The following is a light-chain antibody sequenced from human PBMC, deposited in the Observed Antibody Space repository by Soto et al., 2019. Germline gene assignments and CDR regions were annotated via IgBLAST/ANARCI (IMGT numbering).Light chain of an antibody. CDR2: ETS. Sequence: DGQMTQSPSTLSASVGDRGTISVRASQSISRWLAWYQQKPGKAPKLLIYETSSLEDGVPSRFTGSGSGTEFSLTITSLQPEDFASYYCQQYKDYWTFGQRTMA. CDR3: QQYKDYWT. J-gene: IGKJ1*01. V-gene: IGKV1-5*03. CDR1: QSISRW.